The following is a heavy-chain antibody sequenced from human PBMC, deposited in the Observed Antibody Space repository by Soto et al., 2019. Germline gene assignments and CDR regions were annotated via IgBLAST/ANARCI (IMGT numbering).Heavy chain of an antibody. J-gene: IGHJ4*02. Sequence: SETLSLTCTVSGYSINSDDYWGWIRQPPGKGLEWIASIYHSVSTFYNPSLRSRVTISIDTSKNQFSLKLSSVTAADTAVYYCARLPTYYYDSSGYYFDYWGQGTLVTVSS. CDR3: ARLPTYYYDSSGYYFDY. D-gene: IGHD3-22*01. CDR2: IYHSVST. V-gene: IGHV4-38-2*02. CDR1: GYSINSDDY.